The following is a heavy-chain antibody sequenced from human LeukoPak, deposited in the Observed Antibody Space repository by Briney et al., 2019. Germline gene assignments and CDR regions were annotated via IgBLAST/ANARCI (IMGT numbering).Heavy chain of an antibody. Sequence: PSETLSLTCTVSGVSMSTYYWSWIRQSPGKGLEWIGYIYYSGSTSYNPSLKSRLTISIDTSKTQFYLKLSSVTAADTAVYYCARVVYSGSWGYFDYWGQGILVTVSS. D-gene: IGHD3-10*01. CDR2: IYYSGST. V-gene: IGHV4-59*01. J-gene: IGHJ4*02. CDR1: GVSMSTYY. CDR3: ARVVYSGSWGYFDY.